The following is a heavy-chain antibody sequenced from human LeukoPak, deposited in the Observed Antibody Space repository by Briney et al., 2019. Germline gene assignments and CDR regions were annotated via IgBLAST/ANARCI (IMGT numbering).Heavy chain of an antibody. CDR2: MNPNSGNT. J-gene: IGHJ3*02. Sequence: ASVKVSCKASGYTFTSYDINWVRQATGQGLEWMGWMNPNSGNTGYAQKFQGRVTMTRNTSISTAYMELSSLRSEDTAVYYCARGRYCSGGSCYSDAFDIWGQGTMVTVSS. CDR3: ARGRYCSGGSCYSDAFDI. D-gene: IGHD2-15*01. CDR1: GYTFTSYD. V-gene: IGHV1-8*01.